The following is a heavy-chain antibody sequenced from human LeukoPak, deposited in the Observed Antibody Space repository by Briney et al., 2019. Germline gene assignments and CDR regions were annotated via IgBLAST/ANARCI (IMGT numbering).Heavy chain of an antibody. Sequence: SETLSLTCAVYGGSFGGYCWTWIRQPPGKGLEWIGEINHSGSTNYNPSLKSRVTISVDTSKNQFSLKLSSVTAADTAVYYCARGPYCSGGSCYWFDPWGQGTLVTVSS. CDR1: GGSFGGYC. D-gene: IGHD2-15*01. CDR2: INHSGST. J-gene: IGHJ5*02. V-gene: IGHV4-34*01. CDR3: ARGPYCSGGSCYWFDP.